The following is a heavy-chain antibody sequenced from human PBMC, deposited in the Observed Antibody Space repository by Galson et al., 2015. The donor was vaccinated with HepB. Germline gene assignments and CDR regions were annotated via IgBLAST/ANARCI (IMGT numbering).Heavy chain of an antibody. CDR1: GFAVRDNY. Sequence: SLRLSCAASGFAVRDNYMSWVRQPPGKGLEWLSLIYTDGTTFYADSVKGRFTISRDNSKNTLFLQMNSLRLDDTAVYYCARGGWEPFDFWGQGTLVTVSS. CDR3: ARGGWEPFDF. J-gene: IGHJ4*02. CDR2: IYTDGTT. D-gene: IGHD1-26*01. V-gene: IGHV3-66*02.